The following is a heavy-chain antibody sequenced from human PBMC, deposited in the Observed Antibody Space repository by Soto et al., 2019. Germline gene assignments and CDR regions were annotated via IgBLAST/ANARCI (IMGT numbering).Heavy chain of an antibody. CDR2: TSGSGGST. J-gene: IGHJ6*02. Sequence: PGGSLRLSCAASGFTFSSYAMSWVRQAPGKGLEWVSATSGSGGSTYYADSVKGRFTISRDNSKNTLYLQMNSLRAEDAAVYYCAKGRGSYPLYYGMDVWGQGTTVTVSS. CDR3: AKGRGSYPLYYGMDV. V-gene: IGHV3-23*01. CDR1: GFTFSSYA. D-gene: IGHD1-26*01.